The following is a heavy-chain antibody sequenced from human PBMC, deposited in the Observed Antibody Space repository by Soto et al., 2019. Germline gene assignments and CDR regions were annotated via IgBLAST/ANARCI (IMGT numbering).Heavy chain of an antibody. CDR2: IYSGGYT. V-gene: IGHV3-53*01. D-gene: IGHD6-19*01. CDR1: GFTVSNNY. Sequence: GGSLRLSCAVSGFTVSNNYMSWVRQAPGKGLEWVSFIYSGGYTAYGDSVKGRFTISRDNSKKTLYLQMNSMRADDTAVYYCAKDRERGAWYEHXWGQVTLVTVSX. J-gene: IGHJ4*02. CDR3: AKDRERGAWYEHX.